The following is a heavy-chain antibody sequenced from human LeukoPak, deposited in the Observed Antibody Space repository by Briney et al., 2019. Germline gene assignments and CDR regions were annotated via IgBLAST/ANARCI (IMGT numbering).Heavy chain of an antibody. CDR1: GGTFSSYA. J-gene: IGHJ4*02. D-gene: IGHD3-16*01. CDR3: ARGRGYDYVWGD. Sequence: ASVKVSCKASGGTFSSYAINWVRQATGQGLEWMGWMNPNSGNTGYAQKFQGRVTMTRNTSISTAYMELSSLRSEDTAVYYCARGRGYDYVWGDWGQGTLVTVSS. V-gene: IGHV1-8*02. CDR2: MNPNSGNT.